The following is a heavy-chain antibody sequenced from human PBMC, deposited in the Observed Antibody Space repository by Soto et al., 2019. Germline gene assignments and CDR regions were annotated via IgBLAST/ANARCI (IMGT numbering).Heavy chain of an antibody. V-gene: IGHV3-48*03. CDR3: ASFYSSGSWGLDY. CDR2: ISSSGSTI. J-gene: IGHJ4*02. CDR1: GFTFSSYE. Sequence: GGSLRLSCAASGFTFSSYEMNWVRQAPGKGLEWVSYISSSGSTIYYADSVKGRFTISRDNAKNSLYLQMNSLRAEDTAVYYCASFYSSGSWGLDYWGQGTLVTAPQ. D-gene: IGHD6-19*01.